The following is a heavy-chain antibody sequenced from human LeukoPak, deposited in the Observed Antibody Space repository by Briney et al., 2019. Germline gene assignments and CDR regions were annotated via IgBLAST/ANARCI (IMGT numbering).Heavy chain of an antibody. Sequence: GGSLRLSCAASGFTFSSYAMSWVRQAPGKGLEWVSAISGSGGSTYYADSVKGRFTISRDNSKNTLYLQMNSLKTEDTAVYYCATVAGGSYYFDYWGQGTLVTVSS. V-gene: IGHV3-23*01. CDR1: GFTFSSYA. J-gene: IGHJ4*02. D-gene: IGHD1-14*01. CDR3: ATVAGGSYYFDY. CDR2: ISGSGGST.